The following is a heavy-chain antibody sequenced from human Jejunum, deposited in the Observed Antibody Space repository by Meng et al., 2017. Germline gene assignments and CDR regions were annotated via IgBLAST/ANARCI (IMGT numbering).Heavy chain of an antibody. D-gene: IGHD6-19*01. J-gene: IGHJ4*02. CDR2: ISYDGTNK. Sequence: GGSLRLSCAASGFTFSDYAMNWVRQAPGKGLEWVTFISYDGTNKYYADSVKGRFTISRDSSKNTLFLQMNSLRTEDTAIYYCVREGKMTVAGTTHYPVDFWGQGTLVTVSS. CDR1: GFTFSDYA. V-gene: IGHV3-30*01. CDR3: VREGKMTVAGTTHYPVDF.